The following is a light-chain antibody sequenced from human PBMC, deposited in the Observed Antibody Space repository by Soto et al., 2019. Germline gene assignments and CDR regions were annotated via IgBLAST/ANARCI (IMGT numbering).Light chain of an antibody. CDR3: QQYDTSPPTYT. CDR2: GAS. CDR1: QSVRSIY. J-gene: IGKJ2*01. Sequence: EIVLTQSPGTLSLSPGERATLSCRASQSVRSIYLAWYQQKPGQAPRLLIYGASSRATGIPDRFSGSGSGTDFTLTISRLEPEDFAVYYCQQYDTSPPTYTFGQGTKLVIK. V-gene: IGKV3-20*01.